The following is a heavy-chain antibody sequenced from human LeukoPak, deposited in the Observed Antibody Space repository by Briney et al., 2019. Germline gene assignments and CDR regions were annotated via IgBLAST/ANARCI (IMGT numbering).Heavy chain of an antibody. Sequence: SETLSLTCAVYGGSFSGYYWSWIRQPPGKGLEWIGEINHSGSTNYNPSLKSRVTISVDTSKNQFSLKLSSVTAADTAVYYCARGRNYYYYYMDVWGKGTTVTVSS. V-gene: IGHV4-34*01. CDR2: INHSGST. CDR3: ARGRNYYYYYMDV. CDR1: GGSFSGYY. J-gene: IGHJ6*03.